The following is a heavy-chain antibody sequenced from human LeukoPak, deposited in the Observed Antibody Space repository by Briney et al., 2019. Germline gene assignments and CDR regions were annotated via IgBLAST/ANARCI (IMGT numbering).Heavy chain of an antibody. J-gene: IGHJ4*02. CDR2: ISSSGSTI. CDR1: GFTFSSYE. D-gene: IGHD5-24*01. Sequence: GGSLRLSCAASGFTFSSYEMNWVRQAPGKGLEWVSYISSSGSTIYYADSVKGRFTISRDNAKNSLYLQMNSLRAEDTAVYYCARVGARWLPLVPYYWGQGTLVTVSS. CDR3: ARVGARWLPLVPYY. V-gene: IGHV3-48*03.